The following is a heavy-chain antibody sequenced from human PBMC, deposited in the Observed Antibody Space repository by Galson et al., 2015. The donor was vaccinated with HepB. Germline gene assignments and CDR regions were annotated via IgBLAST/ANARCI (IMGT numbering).Heavy chain of an antibody. V-gene: IGHV3-21*04. CDR1: GFTFRSYS. D-gene: IGHD1-26*01. J-gene: IGHJ6*02. CDR3: AKKVGATYPGGYYYGMDV. CDR2: ISSSSSYI. Sequence: SLRLSCAASGFTFRSYSMNWVRQAPGKGLEWVSSISSSSSYIYYADSVKGRFTISRDNSKNTLYLHMNSLRAEDTAVYYCAKKVGATYPGGYYYGMDVWGQGTTVTASS.